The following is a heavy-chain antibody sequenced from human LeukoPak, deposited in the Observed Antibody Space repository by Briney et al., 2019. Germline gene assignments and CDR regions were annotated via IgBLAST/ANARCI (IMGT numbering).Heavy chain of an antibody. J-gene: IGHJ4*02. CDR3: ARGSTYYDSSGQVPFDY. D-gene: IGHD3-22*01. V-gene: IGHV4-34*01. CDR2: INHSGST. Sequence: PSETLSLTCAVYGGSFSDYYWSWIRQPPGKGLEWIGEINHSGSTNYNPSLKSRVTISVDTSKNQFSLRLTSVTAADTAVYYCARGSTYYDSSGQVPFDYWGQGTLVTVSS. CDR1: GGSFSDYY.